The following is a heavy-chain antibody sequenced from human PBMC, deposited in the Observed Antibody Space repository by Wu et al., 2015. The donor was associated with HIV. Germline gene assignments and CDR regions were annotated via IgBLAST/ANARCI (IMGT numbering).Heavy chain of an antibody. CDR3: ARLQSLHGLYSNADY. V-gene: IGHV1-2*02. CDR1: GYTFTDYY. J-gene: IGHJ4*02. CDR2: INTNRGGT. D-gene: IGHD3-10*01. Sequence: QVQLLQSGAEVKKPGASVMVSCKASGYTFTDYYIYWVRQAPEQGPEWMGWINTNRGGTKYAQKFQGRVTLTRDTAVTTAYLELNSLRSDDTAVYYCARLQSLHGLYSNADYWGQGTLVTVSS.